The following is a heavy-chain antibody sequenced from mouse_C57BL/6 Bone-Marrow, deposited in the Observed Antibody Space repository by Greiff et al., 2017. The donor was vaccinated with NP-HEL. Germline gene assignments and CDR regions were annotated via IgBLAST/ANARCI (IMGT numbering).Heavy chain of an antibody. CDR2: IWSGGST. V-gene: IGHV2-2*01. D-gene: IGHD1-1*01. CDR1: GFSLTSYG. J-gene: IGHJ4*01. Sequence: VMLVESGPGLVQPSQSLSITCTVSGFSLTSYGVHWVRQSPGKGLEWLGVIWSGGSTDYNAAFISRLSISKDNSTSQVFFKMNSLQADDTAIYYCARKSYYGSDYAMDYWGQGTSVTVSS. CDR3: ARKSYYGSDYAMDY.